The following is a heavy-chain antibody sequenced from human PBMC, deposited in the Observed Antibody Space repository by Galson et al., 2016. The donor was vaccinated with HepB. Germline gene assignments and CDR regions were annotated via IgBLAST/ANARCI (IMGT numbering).Heavy chain of an antibody. D-gene: IGHD5-18*01. J-gene: IGHJ4*02. CDR2: IYPGDSDT. CDR3: ARSRDTAMAVDY. V-gene: IGHV5-51*03. CDR1: GYSLTNYW. Sequence: QSGAEVKKPGDSLKISCKGSGYSLTNYWIGWVRQMPGKGLEWMGIIYPGDSDTRNSPSFQGQVTISADESISTAYLQWSSLKASDTAMYYCARSRDTAMAVDYWGQGTLVTVSA.